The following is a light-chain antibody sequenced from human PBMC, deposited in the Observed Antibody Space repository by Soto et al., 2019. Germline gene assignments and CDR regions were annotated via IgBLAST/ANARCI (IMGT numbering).Light chain of an antibody. CDR1: QSINNW. J-gene: IGKJ4*01. CDR2: DAS. V-gene: IGKV1-5*01. CDR3: QQYDNYPLT. Sequence: DIQMTQSPSTLSASVGDRVTITCRASQSINNWLAWYQQKPGKAPKFLIYDASILESGVPSRFSGSASGTEFTLTISSLQPDDFATYYCQQYDNYPLTFGGGTKVGIK.